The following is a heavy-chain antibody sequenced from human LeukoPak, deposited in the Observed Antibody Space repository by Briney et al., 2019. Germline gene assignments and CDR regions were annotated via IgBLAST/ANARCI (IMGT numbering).Heavy chain of an antibody. CDR1: GFTFSSYW. D-gene: IGHD3-10*01. V-gene: IGHV3-7*01. CDR2: IKQDGSEK. CDR3: ARSSPSTMVRGVIIRNYYYYGMDV. Sequence: GGSLRLSCAASGFTFSSYWMSWVRQAPGKGLEWVANIKQDGSEKYYVDSVKGRFTISRDNAKNSLYLQMNSLRAEDTAVCYCARSSPSTMVRGVIIRNYYYYGMDVWGQGTTVTVSS. J-gene: IGHJ6*02.